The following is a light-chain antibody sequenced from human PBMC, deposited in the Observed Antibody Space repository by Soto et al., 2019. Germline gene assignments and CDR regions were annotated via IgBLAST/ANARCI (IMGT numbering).Light chain of an antibody. V-gene: IGKV2-24*01. J-gene: IGKJ4*01. CDR1: QSLVHSDRSTY. CDR3: MQATESFT. Sequence: IVLTQTPLSSPVTLGQPASISCRSSQSLVHSDRSTYLSWLHQRPGQPPRLLIYRVSSRFSGVPDRCSGSGAGTEFTLKISRVEAENVRLYYCMQATESFTFGGGTKLEIK. CDR2: RVS.